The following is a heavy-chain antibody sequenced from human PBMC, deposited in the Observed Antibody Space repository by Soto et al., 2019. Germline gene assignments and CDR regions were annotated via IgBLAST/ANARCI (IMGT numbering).Heavy chain of an antibody. CDR2: INPNGGST. D-gene: IGHD5-18*01. V-gene: IGHV1-46*01. J-gene: IGHJ4*02. CDR1: GYTFTHYY. CDR3: ATSVNSAMAFDY. Sequence: QVQLVQSGAEVKKPGASVKVSCKASGYTFTHYYIHWVRQTPGQGLEWMGIINPNGGSTTYAQKFRAGFTMTRDTSTSTVYMELSSLRSEDSAVYYCATSVNSAMAFDYWGQGTLVTVSS.